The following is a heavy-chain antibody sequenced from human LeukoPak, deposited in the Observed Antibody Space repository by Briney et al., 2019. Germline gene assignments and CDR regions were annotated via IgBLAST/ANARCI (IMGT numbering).Heavy chain of an antibody. D-gene: IGHD1-26*01. CDR1: GFTFSTYS. CDR3: ARDPGSGWFDP. J-gene: IGHJ5*02. Sequence: PGGSLRLSCAASGFTFSTYSMNWVRQAPGKGLEWVSSISSSSSYIYYADSVKGRFTISRDNAKNSLYLQMNSLRAEDTAVYYCARDPGSGWFDPWGQGTLVTVSS. V-gene: IGHV3-21*01. CDR2: ISSSSSYI.